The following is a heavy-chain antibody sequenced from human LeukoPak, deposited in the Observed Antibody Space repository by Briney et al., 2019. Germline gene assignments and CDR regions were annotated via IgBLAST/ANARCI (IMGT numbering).Heavy chain of an antibody. Sequence: SVKFSCKASGGTFSSYAISWVRQSPGQGLEWMGGIIPIFGTANYAQKFQGRVTITTDESTSTAYMELSSLRSEDTAVYYCARVPPPYYYYYYMDVWGKGTTVTVSS. CDR3: ARVPPPYYYYYYMDV. CDR1: GGTFSSYA. CDR2: IIPIFGTA. V-gene: IGHV1-69*05. J-gene: IGHJ6*03.